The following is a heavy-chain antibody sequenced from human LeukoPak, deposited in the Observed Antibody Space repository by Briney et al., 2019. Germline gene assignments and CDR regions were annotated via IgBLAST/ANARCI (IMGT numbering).Heavy chain of an antibody. J-gene: IGHJ4*02. D-gene: IGHD5-12*01. CDR3: VREGLYSGYEWY. V-gene: IGHV3-7*01. CDR2: IKQDGSEK. Sequence: GTLSLTCAVSGGSISSSNWWSWVRQAAGKGLEWVANIKQDGSEKYYVDSVKGRFTISRDNAKNSLYLQMNSLRAEDTAVYYCVREGLYSGYEWYWGQGTLVTVSS. CDR1: GGSISSSNW.